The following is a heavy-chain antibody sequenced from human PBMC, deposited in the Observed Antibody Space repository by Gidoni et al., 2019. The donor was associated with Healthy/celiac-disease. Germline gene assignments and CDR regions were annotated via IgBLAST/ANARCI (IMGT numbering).Heavy chain of an antibody. CDR1: GFTFSSYG. V-gene: IGHV3-30*18. CDR3: AKDGGLGGSYYPLNYFDY. Sequence: QVQLVESGGGVVQPGRSLRLSCAASGFTFSSYGMHWVRQAPGKGLEWVAVISYDGSNKYYADSVKGRFTISRDNSKNTLYLQMNSLRAEDTAVYYCAKDGGLGGSYYPLNYFDYWGQGTLVTVSS. J-gene: IGHJ4*02. CDR2: ISYDGSNK. D-gene: IGHD1-26*01.